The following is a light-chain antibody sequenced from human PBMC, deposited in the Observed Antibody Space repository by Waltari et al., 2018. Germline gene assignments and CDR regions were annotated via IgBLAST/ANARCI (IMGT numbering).Light chain of an antibody. Sequence: QSALTQPASVSGSPGQSLTISCTGTSSDVGFYNLVYWYQQHPGKAPKLIIFEVNKRPSGISNRFSASKSGNTASLTISALQAEDEADYYCCSYAGSNTFVLFGGGTTLTVL. CDR2: EVN. CDR1: SSDVGFYNL. J-gene: IGLJ2*01. CDR3: CSYAGSNTFVL. V-gene: IGLV2-23*02.